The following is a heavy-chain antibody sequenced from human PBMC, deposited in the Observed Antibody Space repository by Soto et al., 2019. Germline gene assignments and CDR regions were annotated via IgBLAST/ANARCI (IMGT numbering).Heavy chain of an antibody. J-gene: IGHJ4*02. Sequence: QVQLVQSGAEVKKPGSSVKVSCKASGGTFSSYTISWVRQAPGQGLEWMGRIIPILGIANYAQKFQGRVTITADKSTSTAYMELSSLGSEDTAVYYCARTSDVVVPAATDYWGQGTLVTVSS. V-gene: IGHV1-69*02. CDR2: IIPILGIA. CDR1: GGTFSSYT. D-gene: IGHD2-2*01. CDR3: ARTSDVVVPAATDY.